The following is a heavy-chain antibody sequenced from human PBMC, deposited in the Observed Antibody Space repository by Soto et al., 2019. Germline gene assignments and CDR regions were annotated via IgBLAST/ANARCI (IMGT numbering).Heavy chain of an antibody. Sequence: QLQLQESGPGLVKPSETLSLTCTVSGGSIDGSNSCWGWIRQPPGKGLEWIGSIFYDGSTYYNPSLRSRVTMSVDTSTNQLSLNLPSVTAADTTIYYCATGRQWQAHFDSWGHGLVVTVSS. J-gene: IGHJ4*01. CDR2: IFYDGST. V-gene: IGHV4-39*01. CDR1: GGSIDGSNSC. CDR3: ATGRQWQAHFDS. D-gene: IGHD6-19*01.